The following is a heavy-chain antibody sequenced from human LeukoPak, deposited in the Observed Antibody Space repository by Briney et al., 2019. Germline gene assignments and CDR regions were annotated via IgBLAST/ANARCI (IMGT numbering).Heavy chain of an antibody. CDR3: ARHNQQWLGSDY. V-gene: IGHV4-59*08. CDR1: GGSISSYY. D-gene: IGHD6-19*01. J-gene: IGHJ4*02. Sequence: SETLSLTCTVSGGSISSYYWSWIRQPPGKGLEWIGYIYYSGSTNYNPSLKSRVTISVDTSKNQFSLKLSSVTAADTAVYYCARHNQQWLGSDYWGQGTLVTVSS. CDR2: IYYSGST.